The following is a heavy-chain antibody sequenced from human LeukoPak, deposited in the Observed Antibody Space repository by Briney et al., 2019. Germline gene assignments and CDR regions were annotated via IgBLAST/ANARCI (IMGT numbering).Heavy chain of an antibody. CDR1: GYTFTSYA. CDR3: ARGYSGYVRLYYFDY. Sequence: ASVKVSCKASGYTFTSYAMNWVRQAPGQGLEWMGWINPNSGGTNYAQKFQGRVTMTRDTSISTAYMELSGLRSDDTAVYYCARGYSGYVRLYYFDYWGQGTLVTVSS. V-gene: IGHV1-2*02. D-gene: IGHD5-12*01. J-gene: IGHJ4*02. CDR2: INPNSGGT.